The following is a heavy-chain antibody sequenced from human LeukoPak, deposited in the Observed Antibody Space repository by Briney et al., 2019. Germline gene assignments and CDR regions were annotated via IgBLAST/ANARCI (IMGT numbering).Heavy chain of an antibody. J-gene: IGHJ5*02. V-gene: IGHV4-59*01. D-gene: IGHD6-13*01. CDR3: ARDAGYSQNWFDP. Sequence: PSETLSLTCTVSGGSISSYYWSWIRQPPGKGPEWIGYIYYSGSTNYNPSLKSRVTISVDTSKNQFSLKLSSVTAADTAVYYCARDAGYSQNWFDPWGQGTLVTVSS. CDR1: GGSISSYY. CDR2: IYYSGST.